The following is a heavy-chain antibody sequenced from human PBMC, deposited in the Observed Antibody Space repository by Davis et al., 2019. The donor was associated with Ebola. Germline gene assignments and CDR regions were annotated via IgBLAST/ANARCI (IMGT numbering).Heavy chain of an antibody. V-gene: IGHV1-69*06. Sequence: AASVKVSCKASGGTFSSYAISWVRQAPGQGLEWMGGIIPIFGTANYAQKFQGRVTITADKSTSTAYVELSSLRSEDTAVYYCARASISMVQGYYYYYGMDVWGQGTTVTVSS. D-gene: IGHD3-10*01. CDR1: GGTFSSYA. J-gene: IGHJ6*02. CDR2: IIPIFGTA. CDR3: ARASISMVQGYYYYYGMDV.